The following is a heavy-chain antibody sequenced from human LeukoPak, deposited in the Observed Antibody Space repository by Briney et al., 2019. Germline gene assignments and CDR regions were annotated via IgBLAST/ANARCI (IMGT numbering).Heavy chain of an antibody. D-gene: IGHD6-19*01. CDR1: GFTFSSYE. Sequence: GGSLRLSCAASGFTFSSYEMNWVRQAPGKGLEWVSYISSSGSTIYYADSVKGRFTISRDNAKNSLYLQMNSLRAEDTAVYYCARGGEQWLVYYYYYMDVWGKGTTVTIS. J-gene: IGHJ6*03. V-gene: IGHV3-48*03. CDR3: ARGGEQWLVYYYYYMDV. CDR2: ISSSGSTI.